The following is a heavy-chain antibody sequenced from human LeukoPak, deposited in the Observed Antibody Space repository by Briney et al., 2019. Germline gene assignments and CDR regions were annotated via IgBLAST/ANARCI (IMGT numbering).Heavy chain of an antibody. CDR1: GDSISSDY. V-gene: IGHV4-4*07. Sequence: SETLSLTCSVSGDSISSDYWSWIRQLAGKGLEWIGRIHTTGSTNYNPSLESRVTMSVDMSKNQFSLKLSSVTAADTAVYYCASASGYWGQGTLVTVSS. CDR2: IHTTGST. CDR3: ASASGY. D-gene: IGHD6-19*01. J-gene: IGHJ4*02.